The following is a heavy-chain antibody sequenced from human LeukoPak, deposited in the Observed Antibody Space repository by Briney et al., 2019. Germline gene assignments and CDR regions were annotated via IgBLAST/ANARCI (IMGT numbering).Heavy chain of an antibody. V-gene: IGHV3-23*01. CDR3: AKMVRVITTPFDY. CDR2: ISGSGGST. D-gene: IGHD3-22*01. J-gene: IGHJ4*02. Sequence: GGSLRLSCAASGFTFSSYSMNWVRQAPGKGLEWVSAISGSGGSTYYADSVKGRFTISRDNSKNTLYLQMNSLRAEDTAVYYCAKMVRVITTPFDYWGQGTLVTVSS. CDR1: GFTFSSYS.